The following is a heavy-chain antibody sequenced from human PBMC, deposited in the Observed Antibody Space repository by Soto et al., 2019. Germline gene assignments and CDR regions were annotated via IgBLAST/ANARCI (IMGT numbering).Heavy chain of an antibody. Sequence: QVQLVQSGAEVKKPGASVKVSCKASGYTFTSFHISWVRQAPGQGIEWMGWISAYNGNTNYAQNLQVTDTMTTDPYTSTAYMELRSLRSDDTAMYYCARDSPPIASWGQGTVVTVSS. D-gene: IGHD3-3*02. J-gene: IGHJ5*02. CDR2: ISAYNGNT. CDR3: ARDSPPIAS. V-gene: IGHV1-18*01. CDR1: GYTFTSFH.